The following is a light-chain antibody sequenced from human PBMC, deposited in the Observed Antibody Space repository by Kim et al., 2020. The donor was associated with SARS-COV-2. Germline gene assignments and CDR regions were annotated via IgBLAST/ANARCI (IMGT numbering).Light chain of an antibody. CDR2: AAS. V-gene: IGKV1-39*01. CDR3: QQSYSTPWT. CDR1: HSISSY. J-gene: IGKJ1*01. Sequence: ASVGDRVTITCRASHSISSYLNWYQQKPGTAPKLLIYAASSLQSGVPSRFSGSGSGTDLTLTISSLEPEDFATYYCQQSYSTPWTFGQGTKVDIK.